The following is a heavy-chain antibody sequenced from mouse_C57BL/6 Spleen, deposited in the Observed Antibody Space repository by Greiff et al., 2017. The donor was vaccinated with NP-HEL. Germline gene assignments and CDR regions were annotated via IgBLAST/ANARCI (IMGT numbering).Heavy chain of an antibody. Sequence: VQLQQSGAELARPGASVKMSCKASGYTFTSYSMHWVKQRPGQGLEWIGYINPSSGYTKYNQKIKDKATLTADKSSSTAYMQLSSLTSEDSAVYYCASTYGSSYDWYFDVWGTGTTVTVSS. CDR3: ASTYGSSYDWYFDV. CDR2: INPSSGYT. V-gene: IGHV1-4*01. CDR1: GYTFTSYS. J-gene: IGHJ1*03. D-gene: IGHD1-1*01.